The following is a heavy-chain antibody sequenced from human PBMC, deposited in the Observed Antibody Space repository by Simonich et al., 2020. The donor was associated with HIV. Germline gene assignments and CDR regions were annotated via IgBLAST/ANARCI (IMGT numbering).Heavy chain of an antibody. Sequence: QVQLVQSGAEVRKPGSSVKVSCKASGGTFSSYAISWVRHAPGQGLEWMGGIIPSFGTATDYAQKFQGRVTITADKSTSIAYMELTSLRSEDTAVYYCARDRRSMTTVAYSWYFDLWGRGTLVTVSS. CDR1: GGTFSSYA. D-gene: IGHD4-17*01. V-gene: IGHV1-69*13. CDR3: ARDRRSMTTVAYSWYFDL. J-gene: IGHJ2*01. CDR2: IIPSFGTA.